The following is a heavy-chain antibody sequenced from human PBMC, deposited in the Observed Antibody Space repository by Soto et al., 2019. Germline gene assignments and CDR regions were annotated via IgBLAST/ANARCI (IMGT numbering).Heavy chain of an antibody. Sequence: ASVKVSCKASGYTFTSYGISWVRQAPGQGLEWMGWISVYNGNTKYTQKLQGRLTMTTDTSTSTAYMELRSLRSDDTAVYYCARAEGVVVAASDYWGQGTLVTVYS. CDR1: GYTFTSYG. V-gene: IGHV1-18*04. CDR3: ARAEGVVVAASDY. CDR2: ISVYNGNT. J-gene: IGHJ4*02. D-gene: IGHD2-15*01.